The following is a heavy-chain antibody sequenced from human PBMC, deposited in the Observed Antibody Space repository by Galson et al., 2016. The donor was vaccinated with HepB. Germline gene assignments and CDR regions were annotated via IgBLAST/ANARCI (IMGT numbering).Heavy chain of an antibody. Sequence: QSGAEVKKPGESLKISCKGSGYSFKSYGIGWVRQMPGKGLEWMGSIYSGDSDIRYSPSFQGQVTISMDKSISTAYLQWSSLKASDTATYYCARRFMIPVGGIMNNYFDYWGQGTLVTVSS. CDR1: GYSFKSYG. D-gene: IGHD3-16*01. CDR2: IYSGDSDI. J-gene: IGHJ4*02. V-gene: IGHV5-51*01. CDR3: ARRFMIPVGGIMNNYFDY.